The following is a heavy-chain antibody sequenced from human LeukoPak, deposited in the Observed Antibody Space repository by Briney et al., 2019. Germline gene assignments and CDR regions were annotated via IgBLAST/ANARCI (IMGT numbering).Heavy chain of an antibody. CDR1: GYTFTSYD. J-gene: IGHJ3*02. Sequence: ASVKVSCKASGYTFTSYDINWVRQATGQGLEWMGWMNPNSGNTGYAQKFQGRVTITRNTSISTAYMELSSLRSEDTAVYYCARGRTYYYDSSGYWAPDAFDIWGQGTMVTVSS. CDR3: ARGRTYYYDSSGYWAPDAFDI. CDR2: MNPNSGNT. D-gene: IGHD3-22*01. V-gene: IGHV1-8*03.